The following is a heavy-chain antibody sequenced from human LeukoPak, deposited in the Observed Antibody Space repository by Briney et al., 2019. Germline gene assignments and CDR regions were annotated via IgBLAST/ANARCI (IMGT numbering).Heavy chain of an antibody. J-gene: IGHJ4*02. CDR1: GGSISSYY. CDR3: ARIGIVVVTPYFEY. CDR2: IYNSGNT. V-gene: IGHV4-59*01. D-gene: IGHD2-21*02. Sequence: PSETLSLTCTVSGGSISSYYWSWIRQPPGKGLEWIGYIYNSGNTNYNPSLKSRVTMSIDTSKNQFSLRLSSVTAADTAVYYCARIGIVVVTPYFEYWGQGTLVTVSS.